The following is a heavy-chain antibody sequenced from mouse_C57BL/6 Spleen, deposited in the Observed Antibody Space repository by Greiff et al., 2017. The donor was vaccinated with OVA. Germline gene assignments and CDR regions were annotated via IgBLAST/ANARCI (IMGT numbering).Heavy chain of an antibody. CDR2: ISYDGSN. CDR1: GYSITSGYY. Sequence: EVKLQESGPGLVKPSQSLSLTCSVTGYSITSGYYWNWIRQFPGNKLEWMGYISYDGSNNYNPSLKNRISITRDTSKNQFFLKLNSVTTEDTATYYCAREGPGFDYWGQGTTLTVSS. V-gene: IGHV3-6*01. J-gene: IGHJ2*01. D-gene: IGHD3-3*01. CDR3: AREGPGFDY.